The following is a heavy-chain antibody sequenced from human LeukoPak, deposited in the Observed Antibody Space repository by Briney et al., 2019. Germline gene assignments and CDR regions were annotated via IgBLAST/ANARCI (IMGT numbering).Heavy chain of an antibody. D-gene: IGHD3-10*01. J-gene: IGHJ4*02. CDR1: GYTFTGYY. CDR3: ARGWVRGVIIPSLGY. Sequence: ASVKVSCKASGYTFTGYYMHWVRQAPGQGLEWVGWINPNSGGTNYAQKFQGWVTMTRDTSISTAYMELSRLRSDDTAVYYCARGWVRGVIIPSLGYWGQGTLVTVSS. CDR2: INPNSGGT. V-gene: IGHV1-2*04.